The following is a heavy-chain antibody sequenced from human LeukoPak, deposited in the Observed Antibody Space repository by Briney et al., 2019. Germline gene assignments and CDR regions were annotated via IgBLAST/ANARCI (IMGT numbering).Heavy chain of an antibody. CDR2: IYYSGST. V-gene: IGHV4-39*01. D-gene: IGHD3-22*01. Sequence: KPSETLSLTCTVSGGSISNSGYYWGWIRQPPGKGLEWIGNIYYSGSTYYNPSLKSRVTISVDTSKNQFSLKLSSVTAADTAVYYCAKTYHYDPFDYWGQGTLVTVSS. J-gene: IGHJ4*02. CDR3: AKTYHYDPFDY. CDR1: GGSISNSGYY.